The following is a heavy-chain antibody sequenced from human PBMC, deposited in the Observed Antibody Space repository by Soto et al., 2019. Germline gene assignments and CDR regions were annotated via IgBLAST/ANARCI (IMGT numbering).Heavy chain of an antibody. CDR3: ARHTGDFWSGYYVYYYYYGMEV. CDR2: INTGNGNT. V-gene: IGHV1-3*04. J-gene: IGHJ6*02. D-gene: IGHD3-3*01. Sequence: ASVKVSCKASGYTFSSYAMHWVRQAPGQRLEWMGWINTGNGNTKYSQKFQGRVTITRDTSASTAYMELSSLRSEDTAVYYCARHTGDFWSGYYVYYYYYGMEVWGQGTTVTVSS. CDR1: GYTFSSYA.